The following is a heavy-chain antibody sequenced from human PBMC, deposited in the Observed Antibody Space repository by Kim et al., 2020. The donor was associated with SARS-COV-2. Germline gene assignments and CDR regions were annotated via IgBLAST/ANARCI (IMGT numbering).Heavy chain of an antibody. V-gene: IGHV3-30*04. CDR3: ARDWDDYGDYGAFDI. Sequence: GGSLRLSCAASGFTFSSYAMHWVRQAPGKGLEWVAVISYDGSNKYYADSVKGRFTISRDNSKNTLYLQMNSLRAEDTAVYYFARDWDDYGDYGAFDIWGQGTMVTVSS. CDR2: ISYDGSNK. J-gene: IGHJ3*02. CDR1: GFTFSSYA. D-gene: IGHD4-17*01.